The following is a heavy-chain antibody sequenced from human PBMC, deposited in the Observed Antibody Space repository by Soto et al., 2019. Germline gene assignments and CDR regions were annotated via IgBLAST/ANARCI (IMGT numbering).Heavy chain of an antibody. CDR2: IYHSGST. D-gene: IGHD3-10*01. CDR1: GGSISSSNW. Sequence: QVQLQESGPGLVKPSGTLSLTCAVSGGSISSSNWWSWVRQPPGKGLEWIGEIYHSGSTNYNPSLKSRLTISVDKSKNQFSLKLSSVTAADTAVYYCARDQLWFGDFNTWGMDVWGQGTTVTVSS. V-gene: IGHV4-4*02. CDR3: ARDQLWFGDFNTWGMDV. J-gene: IGHJ6*02.